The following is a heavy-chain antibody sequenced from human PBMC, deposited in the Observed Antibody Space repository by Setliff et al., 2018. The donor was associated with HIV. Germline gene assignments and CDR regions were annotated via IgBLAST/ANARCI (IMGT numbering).Heavy chain of an antibody. J-gene: IGHJ5*02. CDR1: GYTFTSQH. V-gene: IGHV1-46*01. CDR2: INPSGGST. Sequence: ASVKVSCKTSGYTFTSQHLHWVRQAPGQGLEWMGIINPSGGSTSYAQKFQGRVTMTRDTSTSTVYMELSSLRSEDTAVYYCARSDSSGYYKDWFDPWGQGTLVTVSS. CDR3: ARSDSSGYYKDWFDP. D-gene: IGHD3-22*01.